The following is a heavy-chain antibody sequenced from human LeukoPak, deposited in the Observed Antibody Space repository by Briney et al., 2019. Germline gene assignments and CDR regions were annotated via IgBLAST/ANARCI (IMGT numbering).Heavy chain of an antibody. V-gene: IGHV4-30-2*01. J-gene: IGHJ4*02. CDR2: IYHSGST. Sequence: PSETLSLTCTVSGGSISSGGYYWSWIRQPPGKGLEWIGYIYHSGSTYYNPSLKSRVTISVDRSKNQFSLKLSSVTAADTAVYYCARGSSWHFDYWGQGTLVTVSS. D-gene: IGHD6-13*01. CDR1: GGSISSGGYY. CDR3: ARGSSWHFDY.